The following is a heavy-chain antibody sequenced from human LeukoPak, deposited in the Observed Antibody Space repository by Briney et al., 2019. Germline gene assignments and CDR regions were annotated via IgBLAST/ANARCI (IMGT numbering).Heavy chain of an antibody. V-gene: IGHV3-21*01. CDR1: GFSFSDYA. CDR3: ARDSGSGWYD. D-gene: IGHD6-19*01. Sequence: GGSLRLSCAASGFSFSDYAMDWVRQAPGKGLEWVSAISSNSAYIFYADSVRGRFTISRDNAKNSLNLQMNSLRAEDTAVYYCARDSGSGWYDWGQGSLVTVSS. CDR2: ISSNSAYI. J-gene: IGHJ4*02.